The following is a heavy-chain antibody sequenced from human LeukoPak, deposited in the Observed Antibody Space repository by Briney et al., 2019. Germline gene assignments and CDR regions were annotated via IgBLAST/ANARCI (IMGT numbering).Heavy chain of an antibody. Sequence: SETLSLTCTVSGGSISSSSYYWGWIRQPPGKGLEWIGSIYYSGSTYYNPSLKSRVTISVDTSKNQFSLKLSSVTAADTAVYYCARGLQYYVSSYWGQGTLVTVSS. V-gene: IGHV4-39*07. CDR1: GGSISSSSYY. J-gene: IGHJ4*02. CDR2: IYYSGST. D-gene: IGHD3-16*01. CDR3: ARGLQYYVSSY.